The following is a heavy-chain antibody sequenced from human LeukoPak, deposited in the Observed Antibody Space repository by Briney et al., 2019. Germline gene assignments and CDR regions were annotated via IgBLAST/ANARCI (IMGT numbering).Heavy chain of an antibody. D-gene: IGHD2-2*01. CDR3: ARAPDCSSTSCYARTYFDY. V-gene: IGHV4-39*07. J-gene: IGHJ4*02. CDR2: IYYSGSTYYNPSYYNGST. Sequence: PSETLSLTCTVSGGSIRSSSYYWGWIRQPPGKGLEWIGSIYYSGSTYYNPSYYNGSTYYNPSLKSRVTISVDTSKNQFSLRLRYVTAADTAVYYCARAPDCSSTSCYARTYFDYWGQGTLVTVSS. CDR1: GGSIRSSSYY.